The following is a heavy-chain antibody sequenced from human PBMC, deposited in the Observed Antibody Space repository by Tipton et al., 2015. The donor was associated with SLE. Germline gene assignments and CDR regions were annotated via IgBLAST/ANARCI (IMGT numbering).Heavy chain of an antibody. CDR1: GGSFSGYY. J-gene: IGHJ4*02. D-gene: IGHD4-17*01. CDR3: AKGRQKNYADHAY. V-gene: IGHV4-34*01. CDR2: LNHGGSI. Sequence: LRLSCVVYGGSFSGYYWSWIRQPPGKGLEWVGELNHGGSINYNPSLESRVTISIDTSKNQFSLKLSSVAAADTAVYYCAKGRQKNYADHAYWGQGTLVTVSS.